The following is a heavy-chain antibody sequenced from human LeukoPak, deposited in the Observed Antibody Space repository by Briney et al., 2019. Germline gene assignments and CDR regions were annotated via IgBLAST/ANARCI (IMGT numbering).Heavy chain of an antibody. D-gene: IGHD5-12*01. V-gene: IGHV3-11*04. CDR3: AKDIGWLRSRYYFDY. J-gene: IGHJ4*02. Sequence: GGSLRLSCAASGFTFSDYYLSWIRQAPGKGLEWVSCISSSGSTIYYADSVKGRFTISRDNAKNTLYLQMNSLRAEDTAVYYCAKDIGWLRSRYYFDYWGQGTLVTVSS. CDR1: GFTFSDYY. CDR2: ISSSGSTI.